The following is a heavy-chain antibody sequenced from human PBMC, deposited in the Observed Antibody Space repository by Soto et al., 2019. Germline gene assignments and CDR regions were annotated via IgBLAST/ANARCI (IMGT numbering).Heavy chain of an antibody. Sequence: ASVKVSCKASGYTFTSYAMHWVRQAPGQRLEWMGWINAGNGNTKYSQKFQGRVTITRDTSASTAYMELSSLGSEDTAVYYCGRILMNYDFLTVYYMAHHFDYGGQETLDPVPS. V-gene: IGHV1-3*01. J-gene: IGHJ4*02. D-gene: IGHD3-9*01. CDR2: INAGNGNT. CDR3: GRILMNYDFLTVYYMAHHFDY. CDR1: GYTFTSYA.